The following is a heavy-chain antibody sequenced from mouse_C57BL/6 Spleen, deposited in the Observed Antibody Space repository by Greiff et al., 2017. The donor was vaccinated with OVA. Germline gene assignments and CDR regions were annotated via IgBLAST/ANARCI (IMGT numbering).Heavy chain of an antibody. Sequence: QVQLQQSGAELARPGASVKLSCKASGYTFTSSGISWVKQRTGQGLEWIGEIYPRSGNTYYNEKFKGKATLTADKSSSTAYMELRSLTSEDSAVYFCARGRVPHWYFDVWGTGTTVTVSS. CDR3: ARGRVPHWYFDV. CDR1: GYTFTSSG. V-gene: IGHV1-81*01. J-gene: IGHJ1*03. CDR2: IYPRSGNT.